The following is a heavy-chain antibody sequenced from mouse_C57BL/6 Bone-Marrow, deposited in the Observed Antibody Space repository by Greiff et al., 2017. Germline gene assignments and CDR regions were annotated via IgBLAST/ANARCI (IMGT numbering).Heavy chain of an antibody. Sequence: EVQLQQSGAELVRPGASVKLSCTASGFNIKDYYMHWVKQRPEQGLEWIGRIDPEDGDTEYDPKFQGKATMTADTSSNTAYLQLSSLTSEDAAVYYCTTDYYGSSYVAWFAYWGQGNLVTVSA. CDR2: IDPEDGDT. CDR1: GFNIKDYY. D-gene: IGHD1-1*01. CDR3: TTDYYGSSYVAWFAY. V-gene: IGHV14-1*01. J-gene: IGHJ3*01.